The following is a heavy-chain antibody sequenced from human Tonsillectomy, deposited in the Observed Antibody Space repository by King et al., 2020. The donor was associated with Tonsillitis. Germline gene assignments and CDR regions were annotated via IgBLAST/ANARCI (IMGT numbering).Heavy chain of an antibody. CDR2: IYSGGST. CDR1: GFTVSSTY. D-gene: IGHD3-22*01. Sequence: VQLVESGGGLVQPGGSLRLSCVVSGFTVSSTYMSWVRQAPGKGLDWVSVIYSGGSTYYADSVKGRFTISRDNSKNTLFLQVSSLRAEDTAVYYCARSHPFGDYLFDMWGQGTMVTVSS. V-gene: IGHV3-66*01. CDR3: ARSHPFGDYLFDM. J-gene: IGHJ3*02.